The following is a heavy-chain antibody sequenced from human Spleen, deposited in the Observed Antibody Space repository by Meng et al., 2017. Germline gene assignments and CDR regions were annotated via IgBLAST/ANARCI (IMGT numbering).Heavy chain of an antibody. CDR1: VGSIGINSYH. V-gene: IGHV4-39*05. CDR3: SRRINTAGGWFDS. D-gene: IGHD5-18*01. Sequence: HLKLQEPGPREVKPPEPPSLTSTVSVGSIGINSYHWGGFRQPLGKGLGWVGTIDHTGTTYSTSSLKRRVTISLDTSRNQFSLKLTAVTAADTAVYYCSRRINTAGGWFDSWGKETLVTSPQ. CDR2: IDHTGTT. J-gene: IGHJ5*01.